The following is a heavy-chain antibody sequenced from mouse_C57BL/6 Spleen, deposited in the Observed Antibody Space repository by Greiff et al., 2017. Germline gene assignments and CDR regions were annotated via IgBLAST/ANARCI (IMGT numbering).Heavy chain of an antibody. V-gene: IGHV1-52*01. CDR3: TTRYYGSSGGFAY. CDR1: GYTFTSYW. Sequence: QVQLQQPGAELVRPGSSVKLSCKASGYTFTSYWMHWVKQRPIQGLEWIGNIDPSDSETHYNQKFKDKATLTVDKSSSTAYMQLSSLTSEDSAVYYCTTRYYGSSGGFAYWGQGTLVTVSA. J-gene: IGHJ3*01. CDR2: IDPSDSET. D-gene: IGHD1-1*01.